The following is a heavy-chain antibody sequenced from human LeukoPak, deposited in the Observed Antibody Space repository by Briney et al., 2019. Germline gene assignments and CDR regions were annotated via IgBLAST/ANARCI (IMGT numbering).Heavy chain of an antibody. Sequence: GGSLRLSCAASGFTFRSFGIHWVRQAPGKGLEWVAVISYDGSNKYYADSVKGRFTISRDNSKNTLYLQMNSLRAEDTAVYYCCGDDGYESSFDYWGQGTLVTVSS. D-gene: IGHD5-12*01. CDR1: GFTFRSFG. V-gene: IGHV3-30*03. CDR2: ISYDGSNK. CDR3: CGDDGYESSFDY. J-gene: IGHJ4*02.